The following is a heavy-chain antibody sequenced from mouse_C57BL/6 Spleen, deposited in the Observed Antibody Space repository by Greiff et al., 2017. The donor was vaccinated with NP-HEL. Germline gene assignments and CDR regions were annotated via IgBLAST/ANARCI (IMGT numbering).Heavy chain of an antibody. D-gene: IGHD1-1*01. CDR3: ARHYFCLD. Sequence: EVKLMESGGGLVKPGGSLKLSCAASGFTFSDYGMHWVRQAPEKGLEWVAYISSGSSTIYYADTVKGRFTISRDNAKNTLFLRMTSLRSEDTAMYYCARHYFCLDWGQGTLVTVSA. CDR2: ISSGSSTI. J-gene: IGHJ3*01. V-gene: IGHV5-17*01. CDR1: GFTFSDYG.